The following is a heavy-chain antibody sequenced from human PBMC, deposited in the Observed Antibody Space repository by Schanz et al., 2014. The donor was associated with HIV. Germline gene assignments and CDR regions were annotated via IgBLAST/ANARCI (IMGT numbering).Heavy chain of an antibody. CDR1: GFTFKSYA. Sequence: EVQLLESGGGLVQAGGSLRLSCAASGFTFKSYAMSWVRQAPGKGLEWVGRSKNKANGYITEYTASVKGRFTISRDDSRNSLYLQMNSLKTEDTAVYFCARWRSGAPSNWGQGTLVTVSS. V-gene: IGHV3-72*01. CDR2: SKNKANGYIT. CDR3: ARWRSGAPSN. J-gene: IGHJ4*02. D-gene: IGHD3-10*01.